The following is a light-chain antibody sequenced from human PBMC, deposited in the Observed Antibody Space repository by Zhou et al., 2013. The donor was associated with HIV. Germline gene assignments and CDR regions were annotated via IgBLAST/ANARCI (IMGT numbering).Light chain of an antibody. CDR3: QQSYSTPLT. V-gene: IGKV1-39*01. CDR1: QDISNY. CDR2: ETS. Sequence: DIQMTQSPSSLSTSLGDRVTITCQASQDISNYLNWYQQKPGKAPKLLIFETSNLEIGVPSRFSGSGSGTDFTLTISSLQPEDFATYYCQQSYSTPLTFGGGTKVEIK. J-gene: IGKJ4*01.